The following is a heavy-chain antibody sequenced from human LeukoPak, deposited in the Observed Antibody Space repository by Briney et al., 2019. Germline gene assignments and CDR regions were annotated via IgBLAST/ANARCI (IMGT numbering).Heavy chain of an antibody. Sequence: GGSLRLSCAASGFTFSNYGMHWVRQAPGKGLEWVSGINWNGGSTGYADSVKGRFTISRDNAKNSLYLQMNSLRAEDTALYYCATGGSYPYYYYYMDVWGKGTTVTVSS. CDR3: ATGGSYPYYYYYMDV. D-gene: IGHD1-26*01. V-gene: IGHV3-20*04. CDR1: GFTFSNYG. CDR2: INWNGGST. J-gene: IGHJ6*03.